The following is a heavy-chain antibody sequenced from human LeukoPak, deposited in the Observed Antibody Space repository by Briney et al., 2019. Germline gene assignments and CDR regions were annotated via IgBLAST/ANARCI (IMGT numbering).Heavy chain of an antibody. Sequence: SVKVSCKASGGTFSSYAISWVRQAPGQGLEWMGGIIPIFGTANYAQKFQGRFTITTDESTSTAYMELSSLRSEDTAVYYCARGRWLPWYFDYWGQGTLVTVSS. V-gene: IGHV1-69*05. D-gene: IGHD5-24*01. CDR3: ARGRWLPWYFDY. CDR1: GGTFSSYA. CDR2: IIPIFGTA. J-gene: IGHJ4*02.